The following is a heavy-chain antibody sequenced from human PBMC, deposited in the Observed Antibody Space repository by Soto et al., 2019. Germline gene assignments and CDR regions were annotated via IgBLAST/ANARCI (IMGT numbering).Heavy chain of an antibody. CDR3: ARGCSGGSCYSGDAFDI. V-gene: IGHV1-2*04. D-gene: IGHD2-15*01. CDR2: INPNSGGT. J-gene: IGHJ3*02. Sequence: ASVKVSCKASGYTFTGYYMHWVRQAPGQGLEWMGWINPNSGGTNYAQKFQGWVTMTRDTSISTAYMELSRLRSDDTAVYYCARGCSGGSCYSGDAFDIWGQGTMVTVSS. CDR1: GYTFTGYY.